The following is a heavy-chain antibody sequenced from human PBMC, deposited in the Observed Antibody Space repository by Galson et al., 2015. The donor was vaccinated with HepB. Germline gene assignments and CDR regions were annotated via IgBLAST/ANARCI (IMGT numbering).Heavy chain of an antibody. CDR3: ALGDSSGYYMFYYGMDV. CDR2: ISAYNGNT. D-gene: IGHD3-22*01. Sequence: SVKVSCKASGYTFTSYGISWVRQAPGQGLEWMGWISAYNGNTNYAQKLQGRVTMTTDTSTSTAYMELRSLRSDDTAVYYCALGDSSGYYMFYYGMDVWGQGTTATVSS. V-gene: IGHV1-18*01. J-gene: IGHJ6*02. CDR1: GYTFTSYG.